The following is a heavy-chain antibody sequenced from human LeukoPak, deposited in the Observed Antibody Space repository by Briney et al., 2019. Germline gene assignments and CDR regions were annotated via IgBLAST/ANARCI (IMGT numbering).Heavy chain of an antibody. D-gene: IGHD1-1*01. Sequence: QTGGSLRLSCAASGFTFSSYAMNWVRQAPGKGLEWLSNIRASSDTVYYADSVKGRFTISRDNAKNSLYLQMNSLRAEDTAIYYCARDENWSFDYWGQGTLVTVSS. V-gene: IGHV3-48*01. CDR1: GFTFSSYA. CDR2: IRASSDTV. CDR3: ARDENWSFDY. J-gene: IGHJ4*02.